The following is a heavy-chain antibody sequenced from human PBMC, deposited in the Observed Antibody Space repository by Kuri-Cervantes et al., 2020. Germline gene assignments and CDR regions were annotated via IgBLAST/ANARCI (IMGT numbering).Heavy chain of an antibody. Sequence: GGSLRLSCAASGFIFNSYGMTWARLAPGKGLEWLSSISATGDRTFYADSVRGRVTISRDNSKNTLSLQLDSLRAEDTALYYCAKMSYYYGSSPWLIDSWGQGALVTVSS. D-gene: IGHD3-10*01. CDR2: ISATGDRT. CDR1: GFIFNSYG. CDR3: AKMSYYYGSSPWLIDS. V-gene: IGHV3-23*01. J-gene: IGHJ4*02.